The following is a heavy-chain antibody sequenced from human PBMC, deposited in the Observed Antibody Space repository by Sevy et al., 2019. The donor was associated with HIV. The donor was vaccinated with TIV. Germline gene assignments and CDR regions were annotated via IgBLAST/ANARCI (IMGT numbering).Heavy chain of an antibody. CDR2: ISYDGSNK. D-gene: IGHD3-10*01. CDR3: AKDAGSSYYPQNWFDP. J-gene: IGHJ5*02. CDR1: GLTFSKYG. V-gene: IGHV3-30*18. Sequence: GESLKISCAASGLTFSKYGIHWVRQAPGKGLEWVAVISYDGSNKYYAVSVKGRFTISRDNSKNTLYLQMNSLRAEDTAVYYCAKDAGSSYYPQNWFDPWGQGTLVTVSS.